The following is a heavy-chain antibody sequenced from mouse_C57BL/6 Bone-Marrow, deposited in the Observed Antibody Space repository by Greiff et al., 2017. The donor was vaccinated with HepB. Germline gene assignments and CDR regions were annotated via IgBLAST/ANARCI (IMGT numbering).Heavy chain of an antibody. D-gene: IGHD1-1*02. CDR3: TSLWDYFDY. Sequence: EVKVVESGAELVRPGASVKLSCTASGFNIKDDYMHWVKQRPEQGLEWIGWIDPENGDTEYASKFQGKATITADTSSNTAYLQLSSLTSEDTAVYYCTSLWDYFDYWGQGTTLTVSS. J-gene: IGHJ2*01. V-gene: IGHV14-4*01. CDR1: GFNIKDDY. CDR2: IDPENGDT.